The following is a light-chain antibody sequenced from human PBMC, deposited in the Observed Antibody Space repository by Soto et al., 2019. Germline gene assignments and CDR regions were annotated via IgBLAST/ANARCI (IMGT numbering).Light chain of an antibody. CDR1: QSISSN. Sequence: EIVMTQSPATLSVSPGEGVTLSCRASQSISSNLAWYQQKPGQAPRLLIYGASTRATGIPARFSGSGSGTEVTLTISSLQSEDFAVYYCQQYNNWPGWAFGQGTKVEIK. J-gene: IGKJ1*01. CDR3: QQYNNWPGWA. V-gene: IGKV3-15*01. CDR2: GAS.